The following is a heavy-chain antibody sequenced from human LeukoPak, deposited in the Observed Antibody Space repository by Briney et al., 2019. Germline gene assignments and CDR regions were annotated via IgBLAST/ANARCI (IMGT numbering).Heavy chain of an antibody. CDR2: IYYSGST. D-gene: IGHD3-9*01. Sequence: SETLSLTCAVYGGSFSGYYWSWIRQPPGKGLEWIGSIYYSGSTYYNPSLKSRVTISVDTSKNQFSLKLSSVTAADTAVYYCARSRYDILTGYFEKGFDYWGQGTLVTVSS. CDR1: GGSFSGYY. J-gene: IGHJ4*02. CDR3: ARSRYDILTGYFEKGFDY. V-gene: IGHV4-34*01.